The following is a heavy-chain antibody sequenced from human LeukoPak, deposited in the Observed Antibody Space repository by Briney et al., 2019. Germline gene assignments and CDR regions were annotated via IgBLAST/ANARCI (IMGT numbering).Heavy chain of an antibody. D-gene: IGHD3-9*01. Sequence: PSETLSLTCTVSGVSISSSNSYWGWIRQPPGKGLEWIGSIYYSGNTYYNASLKSQVSISIDTSKNQFSLRLTSVTAADTAVYYCARDSGKYYDILTGYFDYWGQGNLVTVSS. CDR2: IYYSGNT. CDR1: GVSISSSNSY. J-gene: IGHJ4*02. CDR3: ARDSGKYYDILTGYFDY. V-gene: IGHV4-39*07.